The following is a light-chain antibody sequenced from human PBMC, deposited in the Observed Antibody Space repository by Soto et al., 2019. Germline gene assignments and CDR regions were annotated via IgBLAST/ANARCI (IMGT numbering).Light chain of an antibody. CDR1: QSVRRY. V-gene: IGKV3-11*01. CDR3: QQRSNWPVT. J-gene: IGKJ1*01. CDR2: DAS. Sequence: EIVLTQSPATLSLSPGERATLSCRASQSVRRYLAWYQQKPGQTPRLLIYDASNRATDIPARFSGSGSGTDLTLTISSLEPEDFAVYYCQQRSNWPVTFGQGTRVEIK.